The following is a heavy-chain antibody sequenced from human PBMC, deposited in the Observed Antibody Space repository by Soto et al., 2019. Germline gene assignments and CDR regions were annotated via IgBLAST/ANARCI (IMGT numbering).Heavy chain of an antibody. CDR3: ARAPRYSSSWYVGFWFDP. CDR2: LYNTGST. D-gene: IGHD6-13*01. V-gene: IGHV4-59*01. J-gene: IGHJ5*02. CDR1: GASISRYY. Sequence: SETLSLTCTVSGASISRYYWSWIRQSPGKGLEWIGYLYNTGSTIYNPSLKSRVTISVDTSKNQFSLKMNSVTAADTAVYYCARAPRYSSSWYVGFWFDPWGQGTLVTVSS.